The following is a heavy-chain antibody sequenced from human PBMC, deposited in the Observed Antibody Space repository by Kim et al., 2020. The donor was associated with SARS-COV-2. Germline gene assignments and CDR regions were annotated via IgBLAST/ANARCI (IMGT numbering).Heavy chain of an antibody. CDR1: GIPFSNAW. CDR3: TTVSIR. D-gene: IGHD2-21*01. V-gene: IGHV3-15*01. J-gene: IGHJ4*02. CDR2: IKSKRDGGTA. Sequence: GGSLRLSCAVSGIPFSNAWFNWVRQAPGKGLEWVGRIKSKRDGGTADLAAPVKGRIAISRDDSKNTLHLLMNSLRTDDSAVYYCTTVSIRWGQGILVTVS.